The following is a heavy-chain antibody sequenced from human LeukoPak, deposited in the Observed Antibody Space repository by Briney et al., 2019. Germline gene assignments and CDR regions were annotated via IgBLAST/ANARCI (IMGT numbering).Heavy chain of an antibody. Sequence: ASVKVSCKASGYTFTSYYMHWVRQAPGQGLEWMGWINPNSGGTNYAQKFQGRVTMTRDTSISTAYMELSRLRSDDTAVYYCARSYSSGWYSPYYWGQGTLVTVSS. D-gene: IGHD6-19*01. CDR3: ARSYSSGWYSPYY. CDR1: GYTFTSYY. V-gene: IGHV1-2*02. CDR2: INPNSGGT. J-gene: IGHJ4*02.